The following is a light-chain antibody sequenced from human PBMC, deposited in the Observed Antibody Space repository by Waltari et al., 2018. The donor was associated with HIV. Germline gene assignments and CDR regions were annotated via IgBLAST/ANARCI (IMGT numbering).Light chain of an antibody. J-gene: IGKJ4*01. CDR2: AAS. CDR1: QSISSY. Sequence: DIEMTQSPSSLSASVGDRVTITCRASQSISSYLNWYQHKPGTPPKLLIYAASSLQSGVPSRFSGSGSGIDFTLTISSLQPEDSATYYCQQSYSSPPNFGGGTKVEI. V-gene: IGKV1-39*01. CDR3: QQSYSSPPN.